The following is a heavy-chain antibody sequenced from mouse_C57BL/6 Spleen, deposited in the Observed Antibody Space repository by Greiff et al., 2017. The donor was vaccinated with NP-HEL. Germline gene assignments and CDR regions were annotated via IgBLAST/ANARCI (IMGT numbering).Heavy chain of an antibody. CDR3: ARSTTVVQFDY. CDR2: IHPNSGST. CDR1: GYTFTSYW. V-gene: IGHV1-64*01. Sequence: VQLQQSGAELVKPGASVKLSCKASGYTFTSYWMHWVKQRPGQGLEWIGMIHPNSGSTNYNEKFKSKATLTVAKSSSTAYMQLSSLTSEDSAVYYCARSTTVVQFDYWGQGTTLTVSS. D-gene: IGHD1-1*01. J-gene: IGHJ2*01.